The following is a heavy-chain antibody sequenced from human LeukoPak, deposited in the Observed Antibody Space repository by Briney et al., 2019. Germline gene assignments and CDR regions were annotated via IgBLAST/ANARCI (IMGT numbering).Heavy chain of an antibody. CDR1: GYTFTSYG. D-gene: IGHD3-22*01. CDR2: IIPIFGTA. CDR3: ASTAGVVVITSYYFDY. V-gene: IGHV1-69*13. Sequence: ASVKVSCKASGYTFTSYGISWVRQAPGQGLEWMGGIIPIFGTANYAQKFQGRVTITADESTSTAYMELSSLRSEDTAVYYCASTAGVVVITSYYFDYWGQGTLVTVSS. J-gene: IGHJ4*02.